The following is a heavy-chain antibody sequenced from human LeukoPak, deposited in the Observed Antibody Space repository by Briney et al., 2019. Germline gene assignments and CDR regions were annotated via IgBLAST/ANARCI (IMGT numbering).Heavy chain of an antibody. CDR3: ARTSWLQSSLYFEY. Sequence: SETLSLTCTVSGASISSHYWSWIRQPPGKGLDWIGDIYFSGSTNYNPSLKSRVTISVDTSKNQFSLKLSSVTAADTAVYYCARTSWLQSSLYFEYWGQGALVTVSS. J-gene: IGHJ4*02. D-gene: IGHD5-24*01. CDR2: IYFSGST. CDR1: GASISSHY. V-gene: IGHV4-59*08.